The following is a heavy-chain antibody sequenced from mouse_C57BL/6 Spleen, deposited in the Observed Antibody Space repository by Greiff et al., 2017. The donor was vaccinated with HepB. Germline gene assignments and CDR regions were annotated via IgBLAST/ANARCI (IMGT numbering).Heavy chain of an antibody. CDR3: ARGGVYDYGYYVDY. CDR1: GFTFSDYG. D-gene: IGHD2-4*01. J-gene: IGHJ2*01. CDR2: ISSGSSTI. V-gene: IGHV5-17*01. Sequence: EVQGVESGGGLVKPGGSLKLSCAASGFTFSDYGMHWVRQAPEKGLEWVAYISSGSSTIYYADTVKGRFTISRDNAKNTLCLQMTSLRSEDTAMYYCARGGVYDYGYYVDYWGQGTTLTVSS.